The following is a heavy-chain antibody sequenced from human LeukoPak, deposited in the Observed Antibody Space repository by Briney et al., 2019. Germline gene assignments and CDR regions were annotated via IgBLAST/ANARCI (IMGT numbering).Heavy chain of an antibody. CDR1: GGSISGYY. J-gene: IGHJ4*02. Sequence: PSETLSLTCAVYGGSISGYYWSWIRQPPGKGLEWIGEINHSGSTNYNPSLKSRVTISVDTSKNQFSLKLSSVTAADTAVYYCARLTYYYDSSGYLIDYWGQGTLVTVSS. V-gene: IGHV4-34*01. D-gene: IGHD3-22*01. CDR2: INHSGST. CDR3: ARLTYYYDSSGYLIDY.